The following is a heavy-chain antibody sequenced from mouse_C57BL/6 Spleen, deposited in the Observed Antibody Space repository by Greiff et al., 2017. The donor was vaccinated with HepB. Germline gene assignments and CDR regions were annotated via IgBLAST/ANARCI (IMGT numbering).Heavy chain of an antibody. V-gene: IGHV1-50*01. CDR3: ACQLTGNFDY. J-gene: IGHJ2*01. Sequence: QVQLQQPGAELVKPGASVKLSCKASGYTFTSYWMQWVKQRPGQGLEWIGEIDPSDSYTNYNQKFKGKATLTVDTSSSTAYMQLSSLTSEDSAVYYCACQLTGNFDYWGQGTTLTVSS. CDR2: IDPSDSYT. CDR1: GYTFTSYW. D-gene: IGHD4-1*01.